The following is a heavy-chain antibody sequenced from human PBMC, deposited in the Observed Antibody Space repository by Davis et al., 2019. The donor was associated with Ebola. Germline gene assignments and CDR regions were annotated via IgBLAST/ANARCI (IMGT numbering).Heavy chain of an antibody. D-gene: IGHD7-27*01. V-gene: IGHV3-74*01. J-gene: IGHJ6*02. CDR2: INSDGSST. Sequence: GESLKISCAASGFTFSSYGMHWVRQAPGKGLVWVSRINSDGSSTSYADSVKGRFTISRDNAKNTLYLQMNSLRAEDTAVYYCARDRKLGRNYYYGMDVWGQGTTVTVSS. CDR1: GFTFSSYG. CDR3: ARDRKLGRNYYYGMDV.